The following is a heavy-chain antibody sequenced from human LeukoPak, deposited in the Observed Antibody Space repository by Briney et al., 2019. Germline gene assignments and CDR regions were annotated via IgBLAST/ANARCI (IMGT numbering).Heavy chain of an antibody. CDR3: ARDPQREYCSGGSCYSGFDY. D-gene: IGHD2-15*01. J-gene: IGHJ4*02. CDR2: IIPIFGTA. V-gene: IGHV1-69*01. CDR1: GGTFSSYA. Sequence: GSSVKVSCKASGGTFSSYAISWVRQAPGQGLEWMGGIIPIFGTANYAQKLQGRVTITADESTSTAYMELSSLRSEDTAVYYCARDPQREYCSGGSCYSGFDYWGQGTLVTVSS.